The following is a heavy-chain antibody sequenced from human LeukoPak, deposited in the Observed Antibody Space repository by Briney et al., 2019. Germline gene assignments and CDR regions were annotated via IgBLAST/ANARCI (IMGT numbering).Heavy chain of an antibody. V-gene: IGHV3-73*01. CDR3: TRPRYCSSTSCSDMDV. CDR2: IRSKANSYAT. J-gene: IGHJ6*02. CDR1: GVTFSGSA. D-gene: IGHD2-2*01. Sequence: GGSLKLSCAASGVTFSGSAMHWGRQASGKGLEWVGRIRSKANSYATAYAASVKGRFTISRDDSKNTAYLQMNSLKTEDTAVYYCTRPRYCSSTSCSDMDVWGQGTTVTVSS.